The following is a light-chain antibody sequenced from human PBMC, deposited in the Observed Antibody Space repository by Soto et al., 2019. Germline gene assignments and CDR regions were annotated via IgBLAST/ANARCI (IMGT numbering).Light chain of an antibody. V-gene: IGKV1-5*01. CDR2: DAS. Sequence: DIQMTQSPSTLSASVGARAPITCRASQSISSWLAWYQQKPGKAPKLLIYDASSLEGGVPSRFSGSGSGTEFTLTISSLQPDDFATYYCQQYNSYWTFGQGTKVDI. CDR3: QQYNSYWT. J-gene: IGKJ1*01. CDR1: QSISSW.